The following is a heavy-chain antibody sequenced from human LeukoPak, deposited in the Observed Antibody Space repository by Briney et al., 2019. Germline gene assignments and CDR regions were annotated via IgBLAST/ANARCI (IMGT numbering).Heavy chain of an antibody. J-gene: IGHJ4*02. CDR1: GFTFRSYG. D-gene: IGHD2-2*01. CDR2: IRYDGSNK. CDR3: ARDRWSSTSYNDY. V-gene: IGHV3-30*02. Sequence: GGSLRLSCAASGFTFRSYGMHWVRQAPGKGLEWVAFIRYDGSNKYYADSVKGRFTISRDNSKNTLYLQMNSLRAEDTAVYYCARDRWSSTSYNDYWGQGTLVTVSS.